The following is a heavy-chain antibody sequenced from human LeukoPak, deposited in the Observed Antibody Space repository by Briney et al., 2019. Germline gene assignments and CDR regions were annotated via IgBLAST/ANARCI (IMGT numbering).Heavy chain of an antibody. V-gene: IGHV4-59*01. CDR3: ARGDGSGYDYYGMDV. Sequence: SETLSLTCTVSGGSISSYYWSWIRQPPGKGREWIGFIYYSGSTNYNPSLKSRVTISVDTSKNQFSLKLSSVTAADTAVYYCARGDGSGYDYYGMDVWGKGTTVTVSS. CDR1: GGSISSYY. CDR2: IYYSGST. J-gene: IGHJ6*04. D-gene: IGHD1-14*01.